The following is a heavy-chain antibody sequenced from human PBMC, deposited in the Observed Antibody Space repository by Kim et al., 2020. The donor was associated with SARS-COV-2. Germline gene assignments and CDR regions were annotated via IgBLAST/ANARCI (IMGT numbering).Heavy chain of an antibody. CDR1: GFTFSSYT. CDR3: AKKISLDY. CDR2: ITGSGGNT. Sequence: GGSLRLSCAASGFTFSSYTMNWVRQAPGKGLEWVSSITGSGGNTYYADSVKGRFTISRDNSKNTLYLQMNSLRAEDTAVYYCAKKISLDYWGQGTLVTVSS. D-gene: IGHD3-3*02. J-gene: IGHJ4*02. V-gene: IGHV3-23*01.